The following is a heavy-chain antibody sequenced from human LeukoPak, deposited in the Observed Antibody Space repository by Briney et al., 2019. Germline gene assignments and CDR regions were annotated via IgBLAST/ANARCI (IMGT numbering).Heavy chain of an antibody. V-gene: IGHV1-2*06. D-gene: IGHD2-21*02. Sequence: ASVKVSCKASGYTFTCYYMHWVRQAPGQGLEWMGRINPNSGGTNYAQKFQGRVTMTRDTSISTAYMELSRLRSDDTAVYYCARDKGPIFCGGDCSYFDYWGQGTLVTVSS. CDR3: ARDKGPIFCGGDCSYFDY. J-gene: IGHJ4*02. CDR2: INPNSGGT. CDR1: GYTFTCYY.